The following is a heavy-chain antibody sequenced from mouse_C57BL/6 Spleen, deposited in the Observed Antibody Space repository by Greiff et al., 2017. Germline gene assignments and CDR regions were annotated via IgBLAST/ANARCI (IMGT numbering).Heavy chain of an antibody. D-gene: IGHD3-3*01. J-gene: IGHJ4*01. CDR3: ARHGRDYSYAMDY. CDR2: IWSDGST. CDR1: GFSLTSYG. Sequence: VQRVESGPGLVAPSQSLSITCTVSGFSLTSYGVHWVRQPPGKGLEWLVVIWSDGSTTYNSALKSRLSISKDNSKSQVFLKMISLQTDDTAMYYCARHGRDYSYAMDYWGQGTSVTVSS. V-gene: IGHV2-6-1*01.